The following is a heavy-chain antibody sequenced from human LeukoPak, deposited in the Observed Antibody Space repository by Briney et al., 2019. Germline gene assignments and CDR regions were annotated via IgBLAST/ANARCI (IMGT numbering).Heavy chain of an antibody. CDR2: INQNGDKT. CDR1: GFSFAGTS. D-gene: IGHD7-27*01. CDR3: AKDKHNWGSDY. J-gene: IGHJ4*02. V-gene: IGHV3-23*01. Sequence: GGSLSLSCAAFGFSFAGTSMSWVRQPLGGGPEWLPGINQNGDKTYYVDSAKGRFTISRDNSKNMLFLQINSLRVEDTAVYYCAKDKHNWGSDYWGQGTLVTVSS.